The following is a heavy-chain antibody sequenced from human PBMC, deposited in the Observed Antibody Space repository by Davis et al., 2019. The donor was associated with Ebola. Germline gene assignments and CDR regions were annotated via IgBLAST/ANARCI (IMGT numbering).Heavy chain of an antibody. J-gene: IGHJ6*04. CDR2: TYYTSKWNS. CDR1: GDGVSLTTDG. Sequence: HSQTLSLTCAISGDGVSLTTDGWNWIRQSPSRGLEWLGRTYYTSKWNSDYAVSVKSRITINPDTSKNQLSLQLNSVTPEDTAVYYCARGWLRTGLDVWGTGTTVTVSS. D-gene: IGHD5-12*01. V-gene: IGHV6-1*01. CDR3: ARGWLRTGLDV.